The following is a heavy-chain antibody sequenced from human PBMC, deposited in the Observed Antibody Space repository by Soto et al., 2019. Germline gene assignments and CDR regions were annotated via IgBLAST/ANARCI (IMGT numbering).Heavy chain of an antibody. D-gene: IGHD6-6*01. V-gene: IGHV1-18*01. CDR3: ARAREPEYSSSIFFDY. Sequence: GASVKVSCKASGYTFTSYGISWVRQAPGQGLEWMGWISAYNGNTNYAQKLQGRVTMTTDTSTSTAYMELRSLRSDDTAVYYCARAREPEYSSSIFFDYWGRGTVVTVSS. CDR2: ISAYNGNT. J-gene: IGHJ4*01. CDR1: GYTFTSYG.